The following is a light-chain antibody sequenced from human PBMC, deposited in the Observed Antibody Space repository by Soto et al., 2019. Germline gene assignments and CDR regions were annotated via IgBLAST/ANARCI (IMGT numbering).Light chain of an antibody. CDR2: GAS. J-gene: IGKJ3*01. CDR1: QSVASSY. Sequence: EIVLTQSPGTLSLSPGERATLSCRASQSVASSYLAWHQQKPGQAPRLVIHGASSRATGIPDRFSGSGSGTDFILTISRLEPEDFAVYYCQQYGNSHFTFGPGTKVDIK. V-gene: IGKV3-20*01. CDR3: QQYGNSHFT.